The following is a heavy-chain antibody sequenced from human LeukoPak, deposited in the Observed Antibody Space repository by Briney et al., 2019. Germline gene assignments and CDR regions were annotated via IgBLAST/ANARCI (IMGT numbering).Heavy chain of an antibody. CDR2: IYSGGST. V-gene: IGHV3-66*01. Sequence: GGSLRLSCAASGFTVSSNYMSWVRQAPGKGLEWVSVIYSGGSTYYADSVKGRFTISRDNAKNSLYLQMNSLRAEDTAVYYCARDMTRMVGGAFDIWGQGTMVTVSS. CDR3: ARDMTRMVGGAFDI. J-gene: IGHJ3*02. D-gene: IGHD3-10*01. CDR1: GFTVSSNY.